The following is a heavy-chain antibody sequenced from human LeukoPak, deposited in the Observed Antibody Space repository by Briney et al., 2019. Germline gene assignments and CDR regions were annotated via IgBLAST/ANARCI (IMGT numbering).Heavy chain of an antibody. Sequence: GASVKVSCKASGYTFTGYYIDWVRQAPGQELEWMGWINSDSGGTNYAQKFQGRVTMTRDTSTSTAYMELSSLRSDDTAFYYCARDTITVTTPYFDYWGQGTLVTVPS. J-gene: IGHJ4*02. V-gene: IGHV1-2*02. CDR1: GYTFTGYY. CDR2: INSDSGGT. CDR3: ARDTITVTTPYFDY. D-gene: IGHD4-17*01.